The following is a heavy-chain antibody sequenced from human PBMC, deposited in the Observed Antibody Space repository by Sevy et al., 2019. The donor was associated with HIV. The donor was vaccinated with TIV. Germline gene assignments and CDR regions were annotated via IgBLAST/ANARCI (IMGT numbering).Heavy chain of an antibody. J-gene: IGHJ4*02. CDR1: GFTFSASW. Sequence: GGSLRLSCVASGFTFSASWMTWVRQAPGKGLEWVANIKQDGTEKYYVDSVKGRFTISRDNAKNSLYLQMNSPKGEDTAVYYCARDFAEFDFWGQGTLVTVSS. CDR3: ARDFAEFDF. V-gene: IGHV3-7*01. CDR2: IKQDGTEK.